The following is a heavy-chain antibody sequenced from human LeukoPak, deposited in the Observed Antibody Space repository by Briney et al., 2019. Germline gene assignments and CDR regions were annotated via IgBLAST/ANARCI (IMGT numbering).Heavy chain of an antibody. Sequence: ASVKVSCKASGYTFTSYGISWVRQAPGQGLEWTGWISAYNGNTNYAQKLQGRVTMTTDTSTSTAYMELRSLRSDDTAVYYCARGSATCSSTSCQPDYYYGMDVWGQGTTVTVSS. D-gene: IGHD2-2*01. CDR3: ARGSATCSSTSCQPDYYYGMDV. J-gene: IGHJ6*02. V-gene: IGHV1-18*01. CDR1: GYTFTSYG. CDR2: ISAYNGNT.